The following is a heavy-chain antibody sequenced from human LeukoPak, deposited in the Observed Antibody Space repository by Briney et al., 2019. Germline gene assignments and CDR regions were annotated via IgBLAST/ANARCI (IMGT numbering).Heavy chain of an antibody. Sequence: PSETLSLTCTVSGGSISSYYWSWIRQPAGKGLEWIGRIYTSGSTNYNPSLKSRVTTSVDTSKNQFSLKLSSVTAADTAVYYCARENAYGSGSYYNGDSWFDPWGQGTLVTVSS. J-gene: IGHJ5*02. D-gene: IGHD3-10*01. CDR1: GGSISSYY. V-gene: IGHV4-4*07. CDR2: IYTSGST. CDR3: ARENAYGSGSYYNGDSWFDP.